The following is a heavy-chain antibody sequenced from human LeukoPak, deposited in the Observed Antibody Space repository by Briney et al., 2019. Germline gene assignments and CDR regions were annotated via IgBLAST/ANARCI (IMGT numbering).Heavy chain of an antibody. D-gene: IGHD5-18*01. Sequence: ASVTVSCKASGGTFSSYAISWVRQAPGQGLEWMGGIIPIFGTANYAQKFQGRVTITTDESTSTAYMELSSLRSGDTAVYYCASGTPYSYGYGAPTVVKSYYYYTDVWGKGTTVTVSS. CDR3: ASGTPYSYGYGAPTVVKSYYYYTDV. CDR2: IIPIFGTA. CDR1: GGTFSSYA. J-gene: IGHJ6*03. V-gene: IGHV1-69*05.